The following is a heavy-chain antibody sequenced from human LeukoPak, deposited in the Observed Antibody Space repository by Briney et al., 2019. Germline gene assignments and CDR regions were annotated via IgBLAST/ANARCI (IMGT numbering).Heavy chain of an antibody. Sequence: PGGSLRLSCATSGFSLSRNGMHWVRQAPGQGLEWVAFILSDGSYEYYADSVKGRFTISRDTSRNTLFLQMNSLRSDDTAVYYCARASRGYSYGSNYWGQGTLVTVSS. CDR1: GFSLSRNG. V-gene: IGHV3-30*02. J-gene: IGHJ4*02. D-gene: IGHD5-18*01. CDR2: ILSDGSYE. CDR3: ARASRGYSYGSNY.